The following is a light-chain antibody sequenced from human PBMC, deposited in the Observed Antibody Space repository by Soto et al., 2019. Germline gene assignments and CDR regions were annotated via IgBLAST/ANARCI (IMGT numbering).Light chain of an antibody. J-gene: IGKJ4*01. CDR3: LQDYSYPRT. CDR1: QSVSSS. CDR2: AAS. Sequence: DIQLTQSPSSLSASVGDRVTLTCRASQSVSSSLSWYQQKPGKAPNLLIYAASTLQSGVPSRFSGSGSGTDFTLTISSLQPEDFATYYCLQDYSYPRTFGGGTKVDSK. V-gene: IGKV1-39*01.